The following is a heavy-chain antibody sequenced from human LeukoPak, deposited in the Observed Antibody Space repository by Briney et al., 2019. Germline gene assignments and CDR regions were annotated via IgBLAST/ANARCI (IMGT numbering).Heavy chain of an antibody. J-gene: IGHJ4*02. CDR1: GGTFSSYA. Sequence: ASVKVSCKASGGTFSSYAISWVRQAPGQGLEWMGRIIPILGIANYAQKFQGRVTITADKSTSTAYMEPSSLRSEDTAVYYCARENRITMVRGVYFDYWGQGTLVTVSS. D-gene: IGHD3-10*01. CDR3: ARENRITMVRGVYFDY. CDR2: IIPILGIA. V-gene: IGHV1-69*04.